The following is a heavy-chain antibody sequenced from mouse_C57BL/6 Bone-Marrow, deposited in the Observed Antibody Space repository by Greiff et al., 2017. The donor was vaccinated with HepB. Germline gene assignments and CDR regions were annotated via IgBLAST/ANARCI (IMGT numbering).Heavy chain of an antibody. Sequence: VQRVESGPELVKPGASVKISCKASGYAFSSSWMNWVKQRPGKGLEWIGRIYPGDGDTNYNGKFKGKATLTADKSSSTAYMQLSSLTSEDSAVYFCAYDYDFAYWGQGTLVTVSA. V-gene: IGHV1-82*01. CDR1: GYAFSSSW. J-gene: IGHJ3*01. CDR2: IYPGDGDT. D-gene: IGHD2-4*01. CDR3: AYDYDFAY.